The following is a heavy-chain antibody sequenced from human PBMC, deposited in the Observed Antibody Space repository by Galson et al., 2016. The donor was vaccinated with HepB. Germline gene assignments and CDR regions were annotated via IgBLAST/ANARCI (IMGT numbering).Heavy chain of an antibody. CDR2: INPLSGGT. CDR3: ARAIMTPSDNWFDP. CDR1: GYTFINYY. D-gene: IGHD2-8*01. J-gene: IGHJ5*02. V-gene: IGHV1-46*01. Sequence: SVKVSCRASGYTFINYYIHWVRQAPGQGLEWMGIINPLSGGTDYAQRFQGRVTMTRDTSTSTVSMELSSLRSEDTAVYYCARAIMTPSDNWFDPWGQGSLVTGSS.